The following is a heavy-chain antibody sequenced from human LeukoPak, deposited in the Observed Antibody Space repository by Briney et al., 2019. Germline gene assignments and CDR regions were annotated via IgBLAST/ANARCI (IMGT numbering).Heavy chain of an antibody. CDR2: IIGSGGST. J-gene: IGHJ4*02. CDR1: GFTFSSYA. V-gene: IGHV3-23*01. D-gene: IGHD6-13*01. Sequence: GGSLRLSCAASGFTFSSYAMNWVRHTPGKGLAGLEWVSSIIGSGGSTYFADSVKGRFTISRDNSKNTLYLQMNSLRVEDTAVYYCARADVIAAAALGEFDYWGQGTLVTVSS. CDR3: ARADVIAAAALGEFDY.